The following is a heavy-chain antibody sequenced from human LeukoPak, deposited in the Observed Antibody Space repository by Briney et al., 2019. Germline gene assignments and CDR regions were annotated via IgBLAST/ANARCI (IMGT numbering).Heavy chain of an antibody. Sequence: PGGSLRLSCAASGFTVSSNYMSWVRQAPGKGLDWVSIIYNGDDTYYADSVKGRFTISRDNSKNTLYLQMNSLRVEDTAVYCCARVLRYQLPPDFWGQGTLVTVSS. J-gene: IGHJ4*02. CDR3: ARVLRYQLPPDF. CDR2: IYNGDDT. CDR1: GFTVSSNY. V-gene: IGHV3-53*01. D-gene: IGHD2-2*01.